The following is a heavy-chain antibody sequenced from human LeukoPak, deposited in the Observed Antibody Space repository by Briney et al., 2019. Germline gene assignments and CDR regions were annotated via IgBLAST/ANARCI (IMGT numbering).Heavy chain of an antibody. CDR2: IIPIFGTA. CDR1: GGTFSSYA. D-gene: IGHD3-22*01. CDR3: ARDPYDSPWHWFDP. V-gene: IGHV1-69*05. Sequence: ASVKVSCKASGGTFSSYAISWVRQAPGHGLEWMGGIIPIFGTANYAQKFQGRVTITTDESTSTAYMALSSLRSEDTAVYYCARDPYDSPWHWFDPWGQGTLVTVSS. J-gene: IGHJ5*02.